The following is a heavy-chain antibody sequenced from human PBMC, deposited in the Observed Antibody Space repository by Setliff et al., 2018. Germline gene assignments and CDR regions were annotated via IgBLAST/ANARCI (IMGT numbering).Heavy chain of an antibody. CDR1: GFTFSSYW. Sequence: GGSLRLSCAASGFTFSSYWMSWVRQAPGKGLEWISYVSSSSIYMFYADSVKGRFTISRDNAKNSLYLQMNSLRAEDTAVYYCARDSVYSHAPYYYYYYGMDVWGQGTTVTVSS. CDR3: ARDSVYSHAPYYYYYYGMDV. V-gene: IGHV3-21*05. CDR2: VSSSSIYM. D-gene: IGHD5-18*01. J-gene: IGHJ6*02.